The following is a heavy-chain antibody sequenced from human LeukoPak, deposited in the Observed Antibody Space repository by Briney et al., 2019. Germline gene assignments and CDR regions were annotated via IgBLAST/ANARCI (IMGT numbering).Heavy chain of an antibody. CDR2: INTDGSST. V-gene: IGHV3-74*01. CDR3: ARVLSKIQPLRH. J-gene: IGHJ1*01. Sequence: PGGSLRLSCAASGFTFSSYWMHWVRQAPGKGLVWVSRINTDGSSTSYADSVKGRFTISRDNAKNTLYLQMNSLRAEDTAVYYCARVLSKIQPLRHWGQGTLVTVSS. D-gene: IGHD2-2*01. CDR1: GFTFSSYW.